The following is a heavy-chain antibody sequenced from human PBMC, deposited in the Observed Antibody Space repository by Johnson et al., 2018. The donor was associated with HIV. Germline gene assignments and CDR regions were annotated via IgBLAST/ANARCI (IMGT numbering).Heavy chain of an antibody. CDR1: GFTFSSYA. CDR2: ISYDGSNK. D-gene: IGHD3-22*01. CDR3: ARSSGYYGTDAFDA. J-gene: IGHJ3*01. V-gene: IGHV3-30*04. Sequence: QVQLMESGGGVVQPGRSLRLSCAASGFTFSSYAMHWVRQAPGKGLEWVAVISYDGSNKYYADSVKGRFTISRDNSKNTLYLQMNSLRPEDTAVYYCARSSGYYGTDAFDAWGQGTMVTVSS.